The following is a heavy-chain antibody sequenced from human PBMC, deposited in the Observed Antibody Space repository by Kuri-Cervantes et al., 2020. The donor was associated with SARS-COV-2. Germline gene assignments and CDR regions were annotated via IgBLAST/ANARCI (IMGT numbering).Heavy chain of an antibody. V-gene: IGHV4-61*05. Sequence: SETLSLTCTVSGGSISSSSYYWGWIRQPPGKGLEWIGYLYYSGSTNYNPSLKSRVTISLDTSKNQFSLKLSSVTAADTAVYYCATGSYYVAYDYWGQGTLVTVSS. J-gene: IGHJ4*02. D-gene: IGHD1-26*01. CDR2: LYYSGST. CDR1: GGSISSSSYY. CDR3: ATGSYYVAYDY.